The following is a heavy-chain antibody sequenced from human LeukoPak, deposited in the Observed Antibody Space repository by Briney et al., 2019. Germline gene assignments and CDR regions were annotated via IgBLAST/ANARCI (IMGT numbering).Heavy chain of an antibody. D-gene: IGHD3-16*01. CDR2: ISSSSSYI. CDR3: ARDRGGLNNWFDP. Sequence: PGGSLRLSCAASGFTFSSYSMNWVRQAPGKGLEWVSSISSSSSYIYYADSVKGRFTISRDNAKNSLYLQMNSLRAEDTAVYYCARDRGGLNNWFDPWGQGTLVAVSS. V-gene: IGHV3-21*01. CDR1: GFTFSSYS. J-gene: IGHJ5*02.